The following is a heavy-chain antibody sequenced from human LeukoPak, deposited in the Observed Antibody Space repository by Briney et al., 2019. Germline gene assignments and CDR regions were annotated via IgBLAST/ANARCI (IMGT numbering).Heavy chain of an antibody. CDR3: AKEGYCSGGSCYSYYYYYYMDV. Sequence: SETLSLTCTVSGGSISSYYWSWIRQPPGKGLEWIGYIYYSGSTNYNPSLKSRLTISVDTSKNQFSLKLRSVTAADTAVYYCAKEGYCSGGSCYSYYYYYYMDVWGKGTTVTISS. CDR2: IYYSGST. D-gene: IGHD2-15*01. J-gene: IGHJ6*03. CDR1: GGSISSYY. V-gene: IGHV4-59*01.